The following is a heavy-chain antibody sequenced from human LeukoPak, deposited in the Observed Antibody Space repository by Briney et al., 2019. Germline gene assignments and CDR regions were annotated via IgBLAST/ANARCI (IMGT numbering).Heavy chain of an antibody. CDR2: IWYDGSNK. Sequence: TGGSLRLSCAASGFNFRNYVMHWVRQAPGKGLEWVAVIWYDGSNKYYADSVKGRFTISRDNSKNTLYLQMNSLRAEDTAVYYCGRDSNYDSSGYYYYYYYGMDVWGQGTTVTVSS. J-gene: IGHJ6*02. V-gene: IGHV3-33*01. CDR1: GFNFRNYV. D-gene: IGHD3-22*01. CDR3: GRDSNYDSSGYYYYYYYGMDV.